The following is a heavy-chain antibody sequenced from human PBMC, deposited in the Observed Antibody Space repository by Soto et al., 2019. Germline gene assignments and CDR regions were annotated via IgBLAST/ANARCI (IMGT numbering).Heavy chain of an antibody. CDR2: ISYDGSNK. CDR1: GFTFSSYG. D-gene: IGHD2-8*01. J-gene: IGHJ6*02. CDR3: AKDQEDIVLMVYATPGYYYGMDV. V-gene: IGHV3-30*18. Sequence: AGGSLRLSCAASGFTFSSYGMHWVRQAPGKGLEWVAVISYDGSNKYYADSVKGRFTISRDNSKNTLYLQVNSLRAEDTAVYYCAKDQEDIVLMVYATPGYYYGMDVWGQGTTVTVSS.